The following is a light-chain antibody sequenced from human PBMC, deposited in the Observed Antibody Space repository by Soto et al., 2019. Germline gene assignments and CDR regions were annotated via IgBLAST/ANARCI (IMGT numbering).Light chain of an antibody. J-gene: IGLJ3*02. V-gene: IGLV7-46*02. CDR1: TGAVTSGHY. CDR3: SLSYSGVRV. CDR2: DTN. Sequence: QAVVTQEPSLTVSPGGTVTLTCASSTGAVTSGHYHYWFQQKAGQVPRALIYDTNNRHSWTPARFSGSLLGGKPALTLLGAQPEDEADYYCSLSYSGVRVFGGGTKLTVL.